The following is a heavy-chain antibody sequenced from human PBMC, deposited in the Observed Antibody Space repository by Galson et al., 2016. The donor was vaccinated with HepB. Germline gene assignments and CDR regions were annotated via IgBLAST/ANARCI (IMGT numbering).Heavy chain of an antibody. CDR2: ISYDGSNK. CDR1: GFSFSNYG. Sequence: SLRLSCAASGFSFSNYGMHWVRQAPGKGLEWVTFISYDGSNKYYADSVKGRFTISRDNSQNTLYLQMNSLRAEDTAVYYCAKDRALELRSGIDYWGQGTLVTVSS. CDR3: AKDRALELRSGIDY. J-gene: IGHJ4*02. D-gene: IGHD1-7*01. V-gene: IGHV3-30*18.